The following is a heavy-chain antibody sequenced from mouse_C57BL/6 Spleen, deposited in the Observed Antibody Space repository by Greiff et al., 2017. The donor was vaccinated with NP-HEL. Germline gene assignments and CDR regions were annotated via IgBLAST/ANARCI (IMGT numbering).Heavy chain of an antibody. CDR2: IDPENGDT. V-gene: IGHV14-4*01. Sequence: EVQLQQSGAELVRPGASVKLSCTASGFNIKDDYMHWVKQRPEQGLERIGWIDPENGDTEYASKFQGKATITADTSSNTAYLQLSSLTSEDTAVYYCTRDLLWLRRGDWFAYWGQGTLVTVSA. D-gene: IGHD2-2*01. CDR1: GFNIKDDY. CDR3: TRDLLWLRRGDWFAY. J-gene: IGHJ3*01.